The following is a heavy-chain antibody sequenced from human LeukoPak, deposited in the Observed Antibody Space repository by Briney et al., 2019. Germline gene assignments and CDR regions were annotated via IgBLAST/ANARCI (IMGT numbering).Heavy chain of an antibody. CDR3: ARDSLGIIAAAASSDAFDI. CDR1: GGSISSSNR. V-gene: IGHV4-4*02. J-gene: IGHJ3*02. Sequence: PSETLSLTCAVSGGSISSSNRWSWVRQPPGTGLEWIGEIYHSGSTNYNPSLKSRVTISVDKSKNQFSLKLSSVTAADTAVYYCARDSLGIIAAAASSDAFDIWGQGTMVTVSS. D-gene: IGHD6-13*01. CDR2: IYHSGST.